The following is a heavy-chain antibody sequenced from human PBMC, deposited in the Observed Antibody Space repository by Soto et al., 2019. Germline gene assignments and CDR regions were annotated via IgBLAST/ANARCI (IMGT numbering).Heavy chain of an antibody. V-gene: IGHV3-30*18. CDR2: ISYDGSNK. Sequence: QVQLVESGGGVVQPGRSLRLSCAASGFTFSSYGMHWVRQAPGKGLEWVAVISYDGSNKYYADSVKGRFTISRDNSKNTLYLQMNSLRAEDTAVYYCAKDPGVVVVANAFDIWGQRTMVTVSS. CDR1: GFTFSSYG. J-gene: IGHJ3*02. CDR3: AKDPGVVVVANAFDI. D-gene: IGHD2-15*01.